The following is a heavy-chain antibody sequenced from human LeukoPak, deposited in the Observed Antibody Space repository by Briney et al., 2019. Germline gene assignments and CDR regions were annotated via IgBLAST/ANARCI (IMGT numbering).Heavy chain of an antibody. CDR2: INPSGGST. V-gene: IGHV1-46*01. D-gene: IGHD3-9*01. J-gene: IGHJ5*02. CDR3: ARGRTYYDILTGENWFDP. CDR1: GYTFTSYY. Sequence: ASVKVSCKASGYTFTSYYMHWVRQAPGQGLEWMGIINPSGGSTSYAQKFQGRVTMTTDTSTSTAYMELRSLRSDDTAVYYCARGRTYYDILTGENWFDPWGQGTLVTVSS.